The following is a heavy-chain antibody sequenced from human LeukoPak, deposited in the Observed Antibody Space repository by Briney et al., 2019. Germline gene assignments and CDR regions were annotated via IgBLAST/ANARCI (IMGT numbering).Heavy chain of an antibody. Sequence: PGGSLRLSCAASGFPFSSYSMTWVRQAPGKGLEWVANIKPDGTTKFYVDSVKGRFTISRDNALNSLYLQMNSLRAEDTAVYYCARDVAHDYWGQGTLVTVSS. CDR1: GFPFSSYS. CDR2: IKPDGTTK. V-gene: IGHV3-7*03. J-gene: IGHJ4*02. CDR3: ARDVAHDY.